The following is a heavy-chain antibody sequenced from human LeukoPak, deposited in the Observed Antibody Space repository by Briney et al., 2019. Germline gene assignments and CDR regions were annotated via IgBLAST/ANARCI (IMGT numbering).Heavy chain of an antibody. CDR2: IYPGDSDT. Sequence: GESLKISCKGSAYSFTSYWIGWVLQMPGKGLEWMGIIYPGDSDTRYSPSFQGQVTISADKSISTAYLQWSSLKASDTAMYYCARPPANYYGSGSYYSYWGQGPLVTVSS. CDR1: AYSFTSYW. J-gene: IGHJ4*02. CDR3: ARPPANYYGSGSYYSY. D-gene: IGHD3-10*01. V-gene: IGHV5-51*01.